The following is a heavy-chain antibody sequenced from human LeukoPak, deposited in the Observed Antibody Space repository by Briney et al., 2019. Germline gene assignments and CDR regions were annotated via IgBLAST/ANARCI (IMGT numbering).Heavy chain of an antibody. CDR3: AREDIVATIGY. J-gene: IGHJ4*02. CDR1: EFTSISYE. Sequence: PGGSLRLSFPPSEFTSISYELNWVGQPPGKGLGWVSYITGSGSTIYYADSVKGRFTISRDNAKNSLYLQMNSLRAEDTAVYYCAREDIVATIGYWGQGTLVTVSS. D-gene: IGHD5-12*01. V-gene: IGHV3-48*03. CDR2: ITGSGSTI.